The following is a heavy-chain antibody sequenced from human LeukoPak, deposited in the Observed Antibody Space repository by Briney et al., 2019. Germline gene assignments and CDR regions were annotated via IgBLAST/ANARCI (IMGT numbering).Heavy chain of an antibody. CDR1: GFTFSSYG. Sequence: QPGRSLRLSCAASGFTFSSYGMHWVRQAPGKGLEWVAVIWHDGDYKYYADSVKGRFTISRDNSNNTLYMQMNSLTAEDTAVYYCARAYGSRWGSYYYGMDVWGQGATVAVSS. CDR3: ARAYGSRWGSYYYGMDV. D-gene: IGHD2-21*01. CDR2: IWHDGDYK. V-gene: IGHV3-33*01. J-gene: IGHJ6*02.